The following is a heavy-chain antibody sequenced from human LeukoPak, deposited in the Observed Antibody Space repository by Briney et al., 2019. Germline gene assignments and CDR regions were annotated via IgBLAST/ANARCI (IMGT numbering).Heavy chain of an antibody. D-gene: IGHD5-12*01. Sequence: SVKVSCKASGYTFTSYGISWVRQAPGQGLEWMGGMIPIFGTANYAQKFQGRVTITTDESTSTAYMELSSLRSEDTAVYYCARVVGGWLRSSLASQFDPWGQGTLVTVSS. V-gene: IGHV1-69*05. CDR2: MIPIFGTA. CDR3: ARVVGGWLRSSLASQFDP. J-gene: IGHJ5*02. CDR1: GYTFTSYG.